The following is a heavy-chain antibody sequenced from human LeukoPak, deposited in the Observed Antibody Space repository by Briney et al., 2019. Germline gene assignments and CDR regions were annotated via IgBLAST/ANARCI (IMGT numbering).Heavy chain of an antibody. V-gene: IGHV3-7*01. CDR1: GFSFSSYW. D-gene: IGHD1-1*01. CDR2: IKRDGSEK. Sequence: GGSLRLSCAASGFSFSSYWMSWGRQAPGKGLEWVANIKRDGSEKYYVDSVKGRFTISRDNAKNSLYLQMNSLRAEDTAVYYCARDPVRRYDYWGQGTLVTVSS. CDR3: ARDPVRRYDY. J-gene: IGHJ4*02.